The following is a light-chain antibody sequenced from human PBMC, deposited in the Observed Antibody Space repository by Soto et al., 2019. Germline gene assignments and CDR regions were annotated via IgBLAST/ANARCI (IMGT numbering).Light chain of an antibody. V-gene: IGKV1-39*01. J-gene: IGKJ4*01. CDR2: DAS. CDR1: QSINIY. Sequence: DIQMTQSPSSLSASVGDRVTIACRASQSINIYLSWYQQEPGKAPKLLMYDASSLQSGVPSRFSGSGSGTHFTLTINSLQREDFATYYCQQNYRTPLTFGGGTKVEIK. CDR3: QQNYRTPLT.